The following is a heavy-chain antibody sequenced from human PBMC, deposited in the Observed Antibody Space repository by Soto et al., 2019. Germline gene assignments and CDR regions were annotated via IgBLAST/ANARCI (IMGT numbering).Heavy chain of an antibody. D-gene: IGHD1-1*01. CDR1: GYTFTNYD. J-gene: IGHJ6*02. CDR2: ISAHNGNK. Sequence: QVQLVQSGTEVKKPGASVKVSCKASGYTFTNYDISWVRQAPGQGLEWMAWISAHNGNKNYAEKFQGRVTMTTDTSTSTDYMEVRSLGSDDTAVYYCARGLQSYFGMDVWGQGTTVTVSS. V-gene: IGHV1-18*01. CDR3: ARGLQSYFGMDV.